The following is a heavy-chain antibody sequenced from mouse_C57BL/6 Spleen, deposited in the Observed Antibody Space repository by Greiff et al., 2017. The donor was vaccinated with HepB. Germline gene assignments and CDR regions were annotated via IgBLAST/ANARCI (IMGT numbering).Heavy chain of an antibody. CDR2: INPSNGGT. J-gene: IGHJ4*01. CDR1: GYTFTSYW. V-gene: IGHV1-53*01. D-gene: IGHD2-4*01. CDR3: ARDGLYYDYDEGYAMDY. Sequence: QVQLQQPGTELVKPGASVKLSCKASGYTFTSYWMHWVKQRPGQGLEWIGNINPSNGGTNYNEKFKSKATLTVDKSSSTAYMQLSSLTSEDSAVYYCARDGLYYDYDEGYAMDYWGQGTSVTVSS.